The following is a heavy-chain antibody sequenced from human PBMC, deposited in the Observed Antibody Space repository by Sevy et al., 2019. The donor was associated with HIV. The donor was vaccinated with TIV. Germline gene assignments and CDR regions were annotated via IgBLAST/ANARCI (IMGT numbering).Heavy chain of an antibody. V-gene: IGHV4-59*01. D-gene: IGHD6-13*01. CDR2: IYYSGST. Sequence: SETLSLTCTVSGGSISSYYWSWIRQPPGKGLEWIGNIYYSGSTNYNPSLKSRVTISVDTSKNQLSLKLSSVTAADTAVYYCARDYIAAAGTRWFDPWGQGTLVTVSS. CDR1: GGSISSYY. CDR3: ARDYIAAAGTRWFDP. J-gene: IGHJ5*02.